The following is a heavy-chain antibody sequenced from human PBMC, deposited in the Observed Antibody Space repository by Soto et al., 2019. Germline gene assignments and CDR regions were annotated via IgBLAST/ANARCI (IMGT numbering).Heavy chain of an antibody. CDR1: GGSISSGGYY. J-gene: IGHJ5*02. V-gene: IGHV4-31*03. Sequence: PSETLSLTCTVSGGSISSGGYYWSWIRQHPGKGLEWIGYIYYSGSTYYNPSLKSRVTISVDTSKNQFSLKLSSVTAADTAVYYCAGSSLSYNWFDPWGQGTLVTVSS. D-gene: IGHD6-13*01. CDR2: IYYSGST. CDR3: AGSSLSYNWFDP.